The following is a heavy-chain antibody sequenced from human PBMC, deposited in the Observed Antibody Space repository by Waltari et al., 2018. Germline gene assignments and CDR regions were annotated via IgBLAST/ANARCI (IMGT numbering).Heavy chain of an antibody. J-gene: IGHJ4*02. CDR2: IYYSGST. CDR3: ATKRESSASGFDY. CDR1: GGSISSSSYY. D-gene: IGHD6-19*01. V-gene: IGHV4-39*01. Sequence: QLQLQESGPGLVKPSEPLSFTCTVSGGSISSSSYYWGWVLQPPGKGLEWIGSIYYSGSTYYNPSLKSRVTISVDTSKNQFSLKLSSVTAADTAVYYCATKRESSASGFDYWGQGTLVTVSS.